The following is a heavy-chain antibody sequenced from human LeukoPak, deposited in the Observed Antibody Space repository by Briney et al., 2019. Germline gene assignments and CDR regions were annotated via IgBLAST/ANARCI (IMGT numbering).Heavy chain of an antibody. CDR3: ATVSPWNGPPYFDY. CDR2: FDPEDGET. Sequence: GASVKVSCKVSGYTLTELSMHWVRQAPGKGLEWMGGFDPEDGETTYAQKFQGRVTMTEDTSTDTAYMELSSLRSEDTAVYYCATVSPWNGPPYFDYWGQGTLVTVSS. CDR1: GYTLTELS. V-gene: IGHV1-24*01. J-gene: IGHJ4*02. D-gene: IGHD1-1*01.